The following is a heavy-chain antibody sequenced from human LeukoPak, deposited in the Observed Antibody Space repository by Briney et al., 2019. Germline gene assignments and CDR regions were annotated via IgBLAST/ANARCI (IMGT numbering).Heavy chain of an antibody. D-gene: IGHD3-9*01. J-gene: IGHJ4*02. Sequence: ASVKVSCKASGYSFTGYYIHWVRQAPGQGLEWMGWINPNSGGTNYAQKFQGRVTMTRDTSISTAYMELSRLRSDDTAVYYCARYSLDILTGYCYFDYWGQGTLVTVSS. CDR2: INPNSGGT. CDR1: GYSFTGYY. CDR3: ARYSLDILTGYCYFDY. V-gene: IGHV1-2*02.